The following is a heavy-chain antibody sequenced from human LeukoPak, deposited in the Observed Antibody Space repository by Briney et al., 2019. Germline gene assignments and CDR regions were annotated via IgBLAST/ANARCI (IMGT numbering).Heavy chain of an antibody. D-gene: IGHD3-10*01. CDR1: GFTFSDYY. CDR2: ISSSGSTI. CDR3: ARYSEGSGSYYNVHFDY. J-gene: IGHJ4*02. Sequence: PGGSLRLSCAASGFTFSDYYVSWIRQAPGKGLEWVSYISSSGSTIYYADSVKGRFTISRDNAKNSLYLQMNSLRAEDTAVYYCARYSEGSGSYYNVHFDYWGQGTLVTVSS. V-gene: IGHV3-11*01.